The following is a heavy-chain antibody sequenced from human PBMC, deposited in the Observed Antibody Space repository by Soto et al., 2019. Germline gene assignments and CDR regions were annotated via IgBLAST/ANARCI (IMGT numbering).Heavy chain of an antibody. CDR1: GGTFSSYT. J-gene: IGHJ6*03. Sequence: QVQLVQSGAEVKKPGSSVKVSCKASGGTFSSYTISWVRQAPGQGLEWMGRIIPILGIANYAQKFQGRVTITADKSTSTAYMELSRLRSEDTAVYSCAILFRSYYMDVWGKGTTVTVSS. V-gene: IGHV1-69*02. CDR3: AILFRSYYMDV. D-gene: IGHD3-10*01. CDR2: IIPILGIA.